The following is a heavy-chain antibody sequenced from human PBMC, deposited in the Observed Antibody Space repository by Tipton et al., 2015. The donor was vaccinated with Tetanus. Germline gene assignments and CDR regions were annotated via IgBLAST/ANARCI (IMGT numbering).Heavy chain of an antibody. V-gene: IGHV4-30-2*01. J-gene: IGHJ4*02. CDR3: ARGGTQLLWFGEFPYYFDY. Sequence: TLSLTCAVSGGSISSGGYSWSRIRQPPGKGLEWIGYIYHSGSTYYNPSLKSRVTISVDRSKNQFSLKLSSVTAADTAVYYCARGGTQLLWFGEFPYYFDYWGQGTLVTVSS. CDR2: IYHSGST. CDR1: GGSISSGGYS. D-gene: IGHD3-10*01.